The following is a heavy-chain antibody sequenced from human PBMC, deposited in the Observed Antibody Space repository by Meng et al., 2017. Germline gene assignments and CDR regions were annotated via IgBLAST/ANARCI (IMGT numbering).Heavy chain of an antibody. CDR2: ISSSGSTI. V-gene: IGHV3-11*01. Sequence: GESLKISCAASGFTFSDYYMSWIRQAPGKGLEWVSYISSSGSTINYADSVKGRFTISRDNAKNSLYLQMNSLRAEDTAVYYCASRSVDTAMVLLESHDAFDIWGQGTMVTVSS. CDR3: ASRSVDTAMVLLESHDAFDI. J-gene: IGHJ3*02. D-gene: IGHD5-18*01. CDR1: GFTFSDYY.